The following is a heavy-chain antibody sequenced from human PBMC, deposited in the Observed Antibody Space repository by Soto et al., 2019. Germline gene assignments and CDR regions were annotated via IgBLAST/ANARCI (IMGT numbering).Heavy chain of an antibody. Sequence: GGSLRLSCAASGFIASNYAMSWVRQAPGKGLEWVSGFSGSGGATFYADSVKGRFTISRDSSKNTIYLQMDRLRADDTAVYYCAKAVGNYWGRGTLVTVSS. V-gene: IGHV3-23*01. CDR1: GFIASNYA. J-gene: IGHJ4*02. CDR3: AKAVGNY. CDR2: FSGSGGAT. D-gene: IGHD1-26*01.